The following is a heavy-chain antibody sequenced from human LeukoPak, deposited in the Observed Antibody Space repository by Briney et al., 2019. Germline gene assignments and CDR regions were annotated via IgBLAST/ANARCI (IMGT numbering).Heavy chain of an antibody. CDR3: ARAAESNAFDI. Sequence: ASVKVSCKASGYTFTSYYMHWVRQAPGQGLEWMGIINPSGGSTSYAQKFQGRVTMTRDTSTSTVYTELSSLRSEDTAVYYCARAAESNAFDIWGQGTMVTVSS. V-gene: IGHV1-46*01. CDR2: INPSGGST. CDR1: GYTFTSYY. J-gene: IGHJ3*02.